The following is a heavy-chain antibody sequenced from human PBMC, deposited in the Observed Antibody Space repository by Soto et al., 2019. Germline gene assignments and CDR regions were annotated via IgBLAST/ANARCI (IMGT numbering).Heavy chain of an antibody. CDR3: GRQFSVYGDYGRYFDF. V-gene: IGHV4-39*01. J-gene: IGHJ4*02. Sequence: QLQLQESGPGLVKPSETLSLTCTVSGGSISSSGYYWGWIRQPPGKGLEWLGTIYYSGSTYYNPSLESRVTISVDTPKNQFALKLSSVSAADTAVYYCGRQFSVYGDYGRYFDFWGQGTLVTFSS. CDR2: IYYSGST. CDR1: GGSISSSGYY. D-gene: IGHD4-17*01.